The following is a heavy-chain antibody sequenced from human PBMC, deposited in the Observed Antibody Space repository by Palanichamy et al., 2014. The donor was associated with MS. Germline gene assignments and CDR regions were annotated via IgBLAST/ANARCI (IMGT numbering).Heavy chain of an antibody. V-gene: IGHV4-61*01. CDR1: GGSVSSGSYY. J-gene: IGHJ4*02. D-gene: IGHD3-10*01. Sequence: GQLQESGPGLVKPSGTLSLTCTVSGGSVSSGSYYWSWIRQPPGKGLEWIGYIYYSGSTNYNPSLKSRVTISVDTPKNQFSLKLSSVTAADTAVYYCARGSSYGSGSYFPISRYFDYWGQGTLVTVSS. CDR3: ARGSSYGSGSYFPISRYFDY. CDR2: IYYSGST.